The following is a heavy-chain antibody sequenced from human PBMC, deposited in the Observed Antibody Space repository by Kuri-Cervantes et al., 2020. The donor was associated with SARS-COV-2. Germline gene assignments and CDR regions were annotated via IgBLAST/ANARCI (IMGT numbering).Heavy chain of an antibody. CDR2: ISYDGSNK. CDR1: GFTFSSYA. J-gene: IGHJ3*02. Sequence: GESLKISCAASGFTFSSYAMHWVRQAPGKGLEWVAVISYDGSNKYYADSVKGRFTISRDNSKNTLYLQMNSLRAEDTAVYYCAREAISDAFDIWGQGTMVTVS. CDR3: AREAISDAFDI. D-gene: IGHD3-3*02. V-gene: IGHV3-30-3*01.